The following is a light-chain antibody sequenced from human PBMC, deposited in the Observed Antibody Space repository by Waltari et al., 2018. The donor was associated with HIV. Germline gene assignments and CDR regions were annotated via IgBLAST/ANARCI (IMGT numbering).Light chain of an antibody. CDR2: WAS. V-gene: IGKV4-1*01. CDR3: QQYYSSPSVT. CDR1: PSVLYSSNNKNY. J-gene: IGKJ1*01. Sequence: DIVMTQSPDSLAVSLGERATINCTSSPSVLYSSNNKNYLAWYQQKPGQPPKLLIYWASTRESGVPDRFSGSGSGTDFTLTISSLQAEDVALYYCQQYYSSPSVTFGQGTKVEVK.